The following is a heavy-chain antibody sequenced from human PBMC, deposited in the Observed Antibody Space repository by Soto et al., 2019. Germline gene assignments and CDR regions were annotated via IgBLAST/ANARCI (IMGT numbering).Heavy chain of an antibody. J-gene: IGHJ4*02. CDR2: ISGSGGST. V-gene: IGHV3-23*01. D-gene: IGHD4-17*01. CDR3: ASIRYGDHYYFNY. CDR1: GFTFSSYA. Sequence: EVQLLESGEGLVQPGGSLRLSCAASGFTFSSYAMSWVCQAPGKGLEWVSAISGSGGSTYYADSVKGRFTISRDNSKNTLYLQMNSLRAEDTAVYYCASIRYGDHYYFNYWGQGTLVTVSS.